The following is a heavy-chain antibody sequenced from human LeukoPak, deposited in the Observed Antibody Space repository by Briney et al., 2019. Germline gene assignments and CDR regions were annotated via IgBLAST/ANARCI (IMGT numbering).Heavy chain of an antibody. CDR1: GHTFTSYG. CDR2: ISAYNGNT. D-gene: IGHD5-12*01. CDR3: ARDLRYSGYDQWAYFDY. V-gene: IGHV1-18*01. J-gene: IGHJ4*02. Sequence: APVKVSCKASGHTFTSYGISWVRQAPGQGLEWMGWISAYNGNTNYAQKLQGRVTMTTDTSTSTAYMELMSLRSDDTAVYYCARDLRYSGYDQWAYFDYWGQGTLVTVSS.